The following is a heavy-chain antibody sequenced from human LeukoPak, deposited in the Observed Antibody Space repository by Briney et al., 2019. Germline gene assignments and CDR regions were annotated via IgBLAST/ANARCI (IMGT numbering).Heavy chain of an antibody. V-gene: IGHV3-30*02. CDR2: IRYDGSNK. CDR3: AKDSGYTPGYYYYMDV. D-gene: IGHD5-12*01. CDR1: GFTFSSYG. J-gene: IGHJ6*03. Sequence: GGSLRLSCAASGFTFSSYGMHWVRQAPGKGLEWVAFIRYDGSNKYYADSVKGRFTISRDNSKNTLYLQMNSLRAEDTAVYYCAKDSGYTPGYYYYMDVWGKRTTVTISS.